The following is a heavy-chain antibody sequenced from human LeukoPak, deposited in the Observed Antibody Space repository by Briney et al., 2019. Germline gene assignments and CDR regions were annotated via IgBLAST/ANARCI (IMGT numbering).Heavy chain of an antibody. Sequence: TGGSLRLSCAASGLTFSSNAMSWVRQAPGKGLEWVSGISGSGGSTYYADSVKGRFTISRDNSKNTLYLKMNSQRAEDTAVYNCAKRSDGWYWDYWGQGTLVTVSS. D-gene: IGHD6-19*01. CDR2: ISGSGGST. CDR1: GLTFSSNA. J-gene: IGHJ4*02. V-gene: IGHV3-23*01. CDR3: AKRSDGWYWDY.